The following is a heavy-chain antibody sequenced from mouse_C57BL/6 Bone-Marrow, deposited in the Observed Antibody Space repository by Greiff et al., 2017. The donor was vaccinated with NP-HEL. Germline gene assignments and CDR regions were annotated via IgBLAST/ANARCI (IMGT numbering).Heavy chain of an antibody. V-gene: IGHV1-76*01. CDR2: IYPGSGNT. CDR3: ARWVTTVVAGAMDY. J-gene: IGHJ4*01. D-gene: IGHD1-1*01. CDR1: GYTFTDYY. Sequence: VQLQESGAELVRPGASVKLSCKASGYTFTDYYINWVKQRPGQGLAWIARIYPGSGNTYYNEKFKGKATLTAEQSSSTAYMQLISLTSEDSAVYFCARWVTTVVAGAMDYWGQGTSVTVAS.